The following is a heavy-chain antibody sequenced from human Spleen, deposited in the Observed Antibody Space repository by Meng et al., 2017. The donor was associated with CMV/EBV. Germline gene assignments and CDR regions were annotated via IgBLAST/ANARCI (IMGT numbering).Heavy chain of an antibody. Sequence: ETLSLTCTVSGGSISSHYWSWIRQPPGKGLEWIGYIYYSGSTNYNPSLKSRVTISVDTSTNRFSLKLSSVTAADTAVYYCARRGTGSGWYWGYWGQGTLVTVSS. D-gene: IGHD6-19*01. J-gene: IGHJ4*02. CDR2: IYYSGST. CDR3: ARRGTGSGWYWGY. V-gene: IGHV4-59*11. CDR1: GGSISSHY.